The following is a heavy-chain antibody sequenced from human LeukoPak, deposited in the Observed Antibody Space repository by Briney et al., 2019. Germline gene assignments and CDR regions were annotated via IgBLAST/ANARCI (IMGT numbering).Heavy chain of an antibody. CDR3: ARDTSNYGSGIDY. J-gene: IGHJ4*02. V-gene: IGHV1-3*01. CDR2: INAGNGNT. Sequence: ASVKVSCKASGYTFTNYAMHWVRQAPGQRLEWMGWINAGNGNTKHSQKFQGRVTIIRDTSASTAYMEMSSLRSEDTAVYYCARDTSNYGSGIDYWGQGTLVTVSS. D-gene: IGHD3-10*01. CDR1: GYTFTNYA.